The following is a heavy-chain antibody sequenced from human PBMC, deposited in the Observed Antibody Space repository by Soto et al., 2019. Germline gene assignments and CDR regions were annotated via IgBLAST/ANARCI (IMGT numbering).Heavy chain of an antibody. Sequence: PSETLSLTCNVSGDSMTSPPYYWGWIRQPPGKGLEWIGTVYYSGATYYNPSLRGRLTVSADTSKNYFSLRLTSVTAADTAVYYCARSSGYVPGGYWGQGILVTSPQ. J-gene: IGHJ4*02. V-gene: IGHV4-39*02. CDR2: VYYSGAT. CDR1: GDSMTSPPYY. CDR3: ARSSGYVPGGY. D-gene: IGHD5-12*01.